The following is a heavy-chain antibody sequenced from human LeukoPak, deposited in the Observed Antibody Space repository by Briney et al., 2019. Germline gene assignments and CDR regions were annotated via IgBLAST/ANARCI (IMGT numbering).Heavy chain of an antibody. J-gene: IGHJ4*02. CDR1: GGSINNYY. CDR2: IYTSGST. V-gene: IGHV4-4*07. Sequence: SETLSLTCTVSGGSINNYYWSWIRQPAGKGLEWIGRIYTSGSTNYNPPLKSRVTMSVDTSKNQFSLKLSSVTAADTAVYYCARGRDILTGPDYWGQGTLVTVSS. CDR3: ARGRDILTGPDY. D-gene: IGHD3-9*01.